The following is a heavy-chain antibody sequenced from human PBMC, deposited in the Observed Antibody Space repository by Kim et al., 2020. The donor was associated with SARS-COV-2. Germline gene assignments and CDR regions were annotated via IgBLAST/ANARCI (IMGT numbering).Heavy chain of an antibody. V-gene: IGHV1-18*04. CDR3: ARDRKTVVVKNDAFGI. D-gene: IGHD3-22*01. Sequence: ASVKVSCKASGYTFTSYGISWVRQAPGQGLEWMGWISAYNGNTNYAQKLQGRVTMTTDTSTSTAYMELRSLRSDDTAVYYCARDRKTVVVKNDAFGIWGQGTMVTVSS. J-gene: IGHJ3*02. CDR1: GYTFTSYG. CDR2: ISAYNGNT.